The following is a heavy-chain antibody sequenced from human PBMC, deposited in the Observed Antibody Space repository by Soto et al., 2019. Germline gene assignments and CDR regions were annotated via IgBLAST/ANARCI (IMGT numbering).Heavy chain of an antibody. CDR2: MSYAGNNK. CDR3: ATDVYWGTTGCLRIIVHY. J-gene: IGHJ4*02. CDR1: GFTFSNYG. D-gene: IGHD2-2*01. V-gene: IGHV3-30*03. Sequence: QVQLVESGGGVVQHRRSLRLSCAASGFTFSNYGMHWVRQAPGKGPEWVTIMSYAGNNKFYADSVKGRLTISRDNSKNTLDLQMDSLRAEDQAVYYCATDVYWGTTGCLRIIVHYWGQGTVVAV.